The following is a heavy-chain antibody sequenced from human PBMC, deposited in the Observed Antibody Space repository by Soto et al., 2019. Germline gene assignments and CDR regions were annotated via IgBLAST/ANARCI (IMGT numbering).Heavy chain of an antibody. Sequence: SATLSLTCTVSGGSISSYYWSWIRQPPGKGLEWIGYIYYSGSTNYNPSLKSRVTISVDTSKNQFSLKLSSVTAADTAVYYCARWATYYYGMDVWGQGTTVTVSS. V-gene: IGHV4-59*01. J-gene: IGHJ6*02. CDR2: IYYSGST. CDR1: GGSISSYY. CDR3: ARWATYYYGMDV.